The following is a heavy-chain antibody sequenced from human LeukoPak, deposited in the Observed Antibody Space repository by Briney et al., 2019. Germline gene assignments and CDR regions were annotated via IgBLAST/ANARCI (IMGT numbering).Heavy chain of an antibody. CDR3: ASVYSGYDGYYFDY. CDR2: IYHSGST. J-gene: IGHJ4*02. CDR1: GGSISSGGYS. D-gene: IGHD5-12*01. Sequence: SETLSLTCAVSGGSISSGGYSWSWIRQPTGKGLEWIGYIYHSGSTYYNPSLKSRVTISVDRSKNQFSLKLSSVTAADTAVYYCASVYSGYDGYYFDYWGQGTLVTVSS. V-gene: IGHV4-30-2*01.